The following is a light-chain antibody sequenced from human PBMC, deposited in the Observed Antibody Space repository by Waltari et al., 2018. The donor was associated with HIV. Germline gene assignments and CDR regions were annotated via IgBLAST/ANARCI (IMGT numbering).Light chain of an antibody. Sequence: DIQMTQSPTYLYASVGDRVTITSQASQDSRHYLNWYQQKPGKAPKLLIFGASNLQTEVPSRFSGSGSATYFTLTISGLQPEDIATYYCQQYADLPLTFGGGAKLEIE. J-gene: IGKJ4*01. CDR3: QQYADLPLT. V-gene: IGKV1-33*01. CDR1: QDSRHY. CDR2: GAS.